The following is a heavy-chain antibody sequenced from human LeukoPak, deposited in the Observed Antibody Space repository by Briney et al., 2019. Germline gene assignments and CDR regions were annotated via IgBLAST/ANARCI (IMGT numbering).Heavy chain of an antibody. D-gene: IGHD5-12*01. Sequence: GGSLRLSCVGSGITFSKYWMNWVRQAPGKGLEWVANMKHDGNEKHYVDSVEGRFTISRDNAKSSLYLQMNNLRAEDTAVYYCARDLGHSGYDLYDYWGQGTLVTVSS. V-gene: IGHV3-7*01. CDR2: MKHDGNEK. CDR1: GITFSKYW. CDR3: ARDLGHSGYDLYDY. J-gene: IGHJ4*02.